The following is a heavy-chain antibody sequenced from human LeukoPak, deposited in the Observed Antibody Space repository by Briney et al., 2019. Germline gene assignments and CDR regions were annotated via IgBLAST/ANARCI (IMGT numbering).Heavy chain of an antibody. Sequence: SETLSLTCTVSGGSIINTNYYWDWIRQPPGKGLEWIGYIYYSGSTNYNPSLKSRVTISVDTSKNQFSLKLSSVTAADTAVYYCASSEIDYDILTGYSEGPMDVWGQGTTVTVSS. J-gene: IGHJ6*02. CDR3: ASSEIDYDILTGYSEGPMDV. D-gene: IGHD3-9*01. CDR1: GGSIINTNYY. V-gene: IGHV4-61*05. CDR2: IYYSGST.